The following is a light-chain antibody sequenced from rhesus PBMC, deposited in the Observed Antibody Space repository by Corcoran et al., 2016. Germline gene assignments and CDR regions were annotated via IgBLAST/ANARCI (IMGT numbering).Light chain of an antibody. CDR1: QSLLHRNGDTY. Sequence: DIVMTQTPLSLPVTPGEPASISCRSSQSLLHRNGDTYLFWYLQKPGHFPQLLIDLASNRASGSPDRFSGSGSGTDFTLEISRVEAEDVGFYYCLQSIQLPLTFGGGTKVEIK. V-gene: IGKV2-91*01. CDR2: LAS. CDR3: LQSIQLPLT. J-gene: IGKJ4*01.